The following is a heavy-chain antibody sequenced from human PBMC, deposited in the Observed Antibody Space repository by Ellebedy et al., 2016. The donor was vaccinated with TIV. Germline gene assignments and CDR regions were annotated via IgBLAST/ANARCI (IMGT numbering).Heavy chain of an antibody. V-gene: IGHV1-8*01. D-gene: IGHD3-10*01. Sequence: AASVKVSCKASGYTFTSYDIYWVRQATGQGLEWMGWMNPNSGNTGHAQNFQGRVTMTRNTSISTAYMELSSLRSEDTAVYYCARGRGYDDSKSYYKGHDYWGQGTLVTVSS. J-gene: IGHJ4*02. CDR2: MNPNSGNT. CDR1: GYTFTSYD. CDR3: ARGRGYDDSKSYYKGHDY.